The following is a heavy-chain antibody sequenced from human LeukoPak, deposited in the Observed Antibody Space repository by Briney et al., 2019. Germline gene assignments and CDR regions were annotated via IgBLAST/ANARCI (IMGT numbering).Heavy chain of an antibody. D-gene: IGHD3-22*01. Sequence: SETLSLTCTVSGGSISSYYWSWIRQPPGKGLEWIGYIYYSGSTSYNPSLKSRVTISVDTSKNQFSLKLSSVTAADTAVYYCARDRVTMNYWGQGTLVTVSS. CDR1: GGSISSYY. J-gene: IGHJ4*02. CDR3: ARDRVTMNY. CDR2: IYYSGST. V-gene: IGHV4-59*01.